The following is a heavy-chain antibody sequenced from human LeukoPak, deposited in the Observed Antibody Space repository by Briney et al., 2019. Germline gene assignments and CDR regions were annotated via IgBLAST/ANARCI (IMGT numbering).Heavy chain of an antibody. V-gene: IGHV5-51*01. D-gene: IGHD2-8*02. CDR3: ARRGGVERYYYYYMDV. CDR1: GYSFTSYW. Sequence: GESLKISCKGSGYSFTSYWIGWVRQMPGKGLEWMGIIYPGDSDARYSPSFQGQVTISADKSISTAYLQWSSLKASDTAMYYCARRGGVERYYYYYMDVWGKGTTVTVSS. J-gene: IGHJ6*03. CDR2: IYPGDSDA.